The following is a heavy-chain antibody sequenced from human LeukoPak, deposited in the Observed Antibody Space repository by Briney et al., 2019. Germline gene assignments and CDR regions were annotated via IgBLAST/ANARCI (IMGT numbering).Heavy chain of an antibody. CDR2: IIPIFGTA. D-gene: IGHD3-22*01. V-gene: IGHV1-69*06. CDR1: GGTFSSYA. Sequence: ASVNVSCKASGGTFSSYAISWVRQAPGQGLEWMGRIIPIFGTANYAQKFQGRVTITADKSTSTAYMELSSLRSEDTAVYYCARGAEDSSGYYLNYYYYYMDVWGKGTTVTVSS. CDR3: ARGAEDSSGYYLNYYYYYMDV. J-gene: IGHJ6*03.